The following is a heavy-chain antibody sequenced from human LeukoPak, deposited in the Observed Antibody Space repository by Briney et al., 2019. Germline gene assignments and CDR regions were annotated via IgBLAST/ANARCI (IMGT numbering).Heavy chain of an antibody. CDR3: AELGITMIGGV. D-gene: IGHD3-10*02. Sequence: GGPLRLSCAASGFTFSSYAMNWVRQAPGKGLEWVSYISSSGSTIYYADSVKGRFTISRDNAKNSLYLQMNSLRAEDTAVYYCAELGITMIGGVWGKGTTVTISS. V-gene: IGHV3-48*03. CDR2: ISSSGSTI. CDR1: GFTFSSYA. J-gene: IGHJ6*04.